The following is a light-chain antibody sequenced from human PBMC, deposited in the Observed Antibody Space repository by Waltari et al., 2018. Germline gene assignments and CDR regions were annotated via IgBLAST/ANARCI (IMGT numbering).Light chain of an antibody. Sequence: DIQMTQSPSSLSASVGDRVTITCQAIQDISNYLNWYQQKPGKAPKLLIYDASNLETGVPSRFSGSGSGTDFTFTISSLQSEDIATYYCQQYDNLALFTFGPGTKVDIK. CDR1: QDISNY. V-gene: IGKV1-33*01. CDR2: DAS. J-gene: IGKJ3*01. CDR3: QQYDNLALFT.